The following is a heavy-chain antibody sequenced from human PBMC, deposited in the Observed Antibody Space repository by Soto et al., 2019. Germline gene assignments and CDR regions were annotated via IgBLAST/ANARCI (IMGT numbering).Heavy chain of an antibody. Sequence: VGSLRLSCAASGFSFSSYALSWVRQAPGKGLEWVSTISGRGGRAYYADSVKGRFTISRDNSKNALYLQLNSLRAEDTAVYYCAKDRSQGAVAGTSDFDYWGQGTLVTVSS. CDR1: GFSFSSYA. J-gene: IGHJ4*02. V-gene: IGHV3-23*01. CDR2: ISGRGGRA. D-gene: IGHD6-19*01. CDR3: AKDRSQGAVAGTSDFDY.